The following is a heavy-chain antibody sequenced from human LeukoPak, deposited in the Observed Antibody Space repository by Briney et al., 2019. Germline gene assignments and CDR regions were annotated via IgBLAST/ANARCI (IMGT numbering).Heavy chain of an antibody. CDR2: IYYSGST. V-gene: IGHV4-59*01. D-gene: IGHD1-26*01. J-gene: IGHJ6*03. CDR3: ARDRRGSYDYYYMDV. CDR1: GGSISSYY. Sequence: SETLSLTCTVSGGSISSYYWSWIRQPPGKGLEWIGYIYYSGSTNYNPSLKSRVTMSVDTSNNQFSLKLSSVTAADTAVYYCARDRRGSYDYYYMDVWGKGTTVTVSS.